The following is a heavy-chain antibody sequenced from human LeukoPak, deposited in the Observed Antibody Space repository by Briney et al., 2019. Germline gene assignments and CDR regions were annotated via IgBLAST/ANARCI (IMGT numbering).Heavy chain of an antibody. Sequence: PGGSLRLSCAASGVIISSYAMSWVRQAPGKGLEWVSAINGRGDNTYYADFVKGRFTISRDNSKSTVYLQMNSLRTEDTAVYYCAKHPGPYGGNPFNVWGQGTLVTVSS. J-gene: IGHJ4*02. CDR1: GVIISSYA. CDR2: INGRGDNT. D-gene: IGHD4/OR15-4a*01. V-gene: IGHV3-23*01. CDR3: AKHPGPYGGNPFNV.